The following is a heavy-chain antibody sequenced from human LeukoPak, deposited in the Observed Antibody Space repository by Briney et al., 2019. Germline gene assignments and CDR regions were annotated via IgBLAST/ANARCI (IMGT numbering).Heavy chain of an antibody. Sequence: PGGSLRLSCAASGFTFSSYSMNWVRQATGQGLEWVSCISNSSSLIKYENSVKGRFTNSKDNDKNLLYLQMNSLRAEETAVYYCAREPCSGGNCYRGDYWGQGTLVTVSS. CDR1: GFTFSSYS. V-gene: IGHV3-21*01. D-gene: IGHD2-15*01. CDR2: ISNSSSLI. J-gene: IGHJ4*02. CDR3: AREPCSGGNCYRGDY.